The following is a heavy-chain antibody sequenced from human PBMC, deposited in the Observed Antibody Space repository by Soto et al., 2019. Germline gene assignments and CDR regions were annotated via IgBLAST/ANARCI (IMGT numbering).Heavy chain of an antibody. CDR2: VYMTGGT. J-gene: IGHJ6*02. CDR3: ARDLSGTGSDF. Sequence: SETLSLTCNVSGDSIGRFYRTWIRQSAEKGLEWIGRVYMTGGTAYNPALKGRVTISLDRSNNHVSLEMNSVTAADTAVYFCARDLSGTGSDFWG. V-gene: IGHV4-4*07. CDR1: GDSIGRFY. D-gene: IGHD1-26*01.